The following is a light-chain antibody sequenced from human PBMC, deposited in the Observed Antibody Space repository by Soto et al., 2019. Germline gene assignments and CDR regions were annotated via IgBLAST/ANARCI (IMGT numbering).Light chain of an antibody. J-gene: IGKJ5*01. CDR3: QQRHIYPIP. Sequence: EIVMTQSPATLSVSPGERATLSCRASQSVSSNLAWYQQKPGQSPRLLIYGASTRATGVPSRFSGRGSGTKFPLPISSLKPEDFATYYCQQRHIYPIPSGQGTRPEF. CDR1: QSVSSN. V-gene: IGKV3-15*01. CDR2: GAS.